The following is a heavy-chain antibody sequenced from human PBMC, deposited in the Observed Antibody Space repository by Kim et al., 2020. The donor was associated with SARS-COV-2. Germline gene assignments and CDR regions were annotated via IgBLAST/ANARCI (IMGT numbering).Heavy chain of an antibody. D-gene: IGHD1-1*01. CDR1: GFTFSSYG. J-gene: IGHJ6*03. Sequence: GGSLRLSCAASGFTFSSYGMHWVRQAPGKGLEWVAVIWYDGSTKYYADSVKGRFTISRDNSKKTLYLQMNSLRAEDTAVYYCARDPGTPFYYYSMHLWG. V-gene: IGHV3-33*01. CDR2: IWYDGSTK. CDR3: ARDPGTPFYYYSMHL.